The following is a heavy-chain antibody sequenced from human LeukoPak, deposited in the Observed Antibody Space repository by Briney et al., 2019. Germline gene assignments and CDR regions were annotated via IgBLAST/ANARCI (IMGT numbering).Heavy chain of an antibody. CDR2: INHSGST. CDR3: ARPGAFGTRYFDY. V-gene: IGHV4-34*01. J-gene: IGHJ4*02. Sequence: SETLSLTCAVYGGSFSGYYRSWIRQPPGKGLEWIGEINHSGSTNYNPSLKSRVTISVDTSKNQFSLKLSSVTAADTAVYYCARPGAFGTRYFDYWGQGTLVTVSS. CDR1: GGSFSGYY. D-gene: IGHD2-8*01.